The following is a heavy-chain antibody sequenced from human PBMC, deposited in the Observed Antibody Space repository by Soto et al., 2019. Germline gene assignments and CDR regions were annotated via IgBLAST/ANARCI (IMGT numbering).Heavy chain of an antibody. D-gene: IGHD2-15*01. J-gene: IGHJ5*02. Sequence: QVQLQQWGAGLLKPSETLSLTCAVYGGSFRGYYWSWIRQPPGKGLEWIGEINHSGSTNYNPSLKSRFTITVDTSKNQCSLKLSSVTAADTAVYYCARAALYCSGGSCYNWFDPWGQGTLVTVSS. CDR3: ARAALYCSGGSCYNWFDP. V-gene: IGHV4-34*01. CDR1: GGSFRGYY. CDR2: INHSGST.